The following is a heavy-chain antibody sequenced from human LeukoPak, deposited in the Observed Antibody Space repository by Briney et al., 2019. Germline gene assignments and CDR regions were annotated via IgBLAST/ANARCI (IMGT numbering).Heavy chain of an antibody. CDR1: GASIRSYY. CDR3: ARGLAAAGTFWEYYYYMDV. CDR2: VYYSGST. J-gene: IGHJ6*03. D-gene: IGHD6-13*01. V-gene: IGHV4-59*12. Sequence: PSETLSLTCTVSGASIRSYYWTWIRQPPGKGLEWIGYVYYSGSTNYNPSLKSRVTISVDTSKNQFSLKLSSVTAADTAVYYCARGLAAAGTFWEYYYYMDVWGKGTTVTVSS.